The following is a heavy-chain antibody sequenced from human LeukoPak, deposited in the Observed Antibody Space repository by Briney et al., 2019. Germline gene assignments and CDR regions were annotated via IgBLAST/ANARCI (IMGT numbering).Heavy chain of an antibody. J-gene: IGHJ4*02. CDR3: ARDRQRDRYSGYEHYRKEEIDY. CDR1: GFTFSSYS. CDR2: ISSSSSYI. Sequence: GGSLRLSCAASGFTFSSYSMNWVRQAPGKGLEWVSSISSSSSYIYYADSVKGRFTISRDNAKNSLYLQMNSLSAEDTAVYYCARDRQRDRYSGYEHYRKEEIDYWGQGTLVTVSS. V-gene: IGHV3-21*01. D-gene: IGHD5-12*01.